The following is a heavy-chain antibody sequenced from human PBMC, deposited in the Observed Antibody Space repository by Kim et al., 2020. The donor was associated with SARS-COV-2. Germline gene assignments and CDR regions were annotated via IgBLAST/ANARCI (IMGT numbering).Heavy chain of an antibody. CDR1: GGSISSSSYY. CDR3: ARHTRGYCSSTSCYWSVKYDYYGMDV. CDR2: IYYSGST. J-gene: IGHJ6*02. D-gene: IGHD2-2*01. Sequence: SETLSLTCTVSGGSISSSSYYWGWIRQPPGKGLEWIGSIYYSGSTYYNPSLKSRVTISVDTSKNQFSLKLSSVTAADTAVYYCARHTRGYCSSTSCYWSVKYDYYGMDVWGQGTTVTVSS. V-gene: IGHV4-39*01.